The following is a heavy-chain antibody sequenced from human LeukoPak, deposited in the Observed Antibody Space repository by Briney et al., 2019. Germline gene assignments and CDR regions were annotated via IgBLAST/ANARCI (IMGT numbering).Heavy chain of an antibody. CDR2: INPNSGGT. V-gene: IGHV1-2*02. Sequence: ASVKVSCKASGYTFTGYYMHWVRQAPGQGLEWMGWINPNSGGTNYAQKFQGRVTMTRDTSISAAYMELSRLRSDDTAVYYCARGDSTVPAARAFDIWGQGTMVTVSS. J-gene: IGHJ3*02. CDR1: GYTFTGYY. CDR3: ARGDSTVPAARAFDI. D-gene: IGHD2-2*01.